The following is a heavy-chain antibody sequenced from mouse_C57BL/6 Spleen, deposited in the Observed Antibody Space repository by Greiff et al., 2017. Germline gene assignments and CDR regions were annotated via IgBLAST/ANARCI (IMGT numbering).Heavy chain of an antibody. D-gene: IGHD2-4*01. CDR2: IWSGGST. CDR1: GFSLTSYC. J-gene: IGHJ2*01. Sequence: VKLQESGPGLVQPSQSLSITCTVSGFSLTSYCVHWVRQSPGTGLVWLGVIWSGGSTDYNAAFISRLSISKDNSNSQVFFKMNSLQAADTAIYYCARTDYDYYFDYWGQGTTLTVSS. V-gene: IGHV2-2*01. CDR3: ARTDYDYYFDY.